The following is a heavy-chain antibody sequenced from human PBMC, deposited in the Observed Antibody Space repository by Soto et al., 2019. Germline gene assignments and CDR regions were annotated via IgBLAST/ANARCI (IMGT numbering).Heavy chain of an antibody. CDR2: IYYSGST. V-gene: IGHV4-39*01. J-gene: IGHJ4*02. Sequence: PSETLSLTCTVSGGSISSSSYYWGWIRQPPGKGLEWIGSIYYSGSTYYNPSLKSRVTISVDTSKNQFSLKLSSVTAADTAVYYCAKIRYSSSWGYYFDYWGQGTLVTVSS. D-gene: IGHD6-13*01. CDR1: GGSISSSSYY. CDR3: AKIRYSSSWGYYFDY.